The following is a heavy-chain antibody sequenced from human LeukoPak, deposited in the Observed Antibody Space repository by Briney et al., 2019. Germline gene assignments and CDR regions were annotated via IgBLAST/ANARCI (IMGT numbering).Heavy chain of an antibody. D-gene: IGHD1-26*01. Sequence: GGSLRLSCAASGFTFSSYGMHWVRQAPGKGLEWVTFIRYDGAYKYYADSVKGRFTISRDNSKNTLYLQINSLRADDTAVYYCARRSSWFDPWGQGTLVTVSS. CDR1: GFTFSSYG. V-gene: IGHV3-30*02. CDR2: IRYDGAYK. J-gene: IGHJ5*02. CDR3: ARRSSWFDP.